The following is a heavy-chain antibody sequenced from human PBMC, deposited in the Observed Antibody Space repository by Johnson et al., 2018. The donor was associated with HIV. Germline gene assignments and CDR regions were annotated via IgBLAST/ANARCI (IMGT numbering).Heavy chain of an antibody. V-gene: IGHV3-30*04. CDR2: ISYDGSNK. CDR1: GFTFSSYA. Sequence: QVQLVESGGGVVQPGRSLRLSCAASGFTFSSYAMHWVRQAPGKGLEWVAVISYDGSNKYYADSVKGRFTISRDNSKNTLYLQMNSLRAEDTAVYYCARGIPAATRGYAFDIWGQGTMVTVSS. J-gene: IGHJ3*02. D-gene: IGHD2-2*01. CDR3: ARGIPAATRGYAFDI.